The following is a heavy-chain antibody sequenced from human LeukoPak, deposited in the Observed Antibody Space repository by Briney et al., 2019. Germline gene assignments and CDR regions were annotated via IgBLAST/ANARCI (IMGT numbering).Heavy chain of an antibody. J-gene: IGHJ6*03. CDR3: ARCARGVMGYYYMDV. CDR1: GFTFSSYG. V-gene: IGHV3-33*01. D-gene: IGHD3-10*01. CDR2: IWYDGSNK. Sequence: GGSLRLSCAASGFTFSSYGMHWVRQAPGKGLEGVAVIWYDGSNKYYADSVKGRFTISSDNSKNTLYLQMNSLRAEDAAVYYCARCARGVMGYYYMDVWGKGTTVTVSS.